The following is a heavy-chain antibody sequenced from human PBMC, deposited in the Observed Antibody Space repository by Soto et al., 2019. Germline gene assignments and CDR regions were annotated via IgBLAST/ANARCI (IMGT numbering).Heavy chain of an antibody. J-gene: IGHJ6*02. CDR2: IYPSVSA. CDR3: AREIFPYGMDV. V-gene: IGHV4-30-2*01. CDR1: GASINSGGYS. D-gene: IGHD3-3*01. Sequence: TLSLTCGVSGASINSGGYSWSWIRQPPGRGLEWIGNIYPSVSANYSPSLKTRVTISVDRSMNQFSLNLGSVTAADTAVYYCAREIFPYGMDVWGPGTTVTGSS.